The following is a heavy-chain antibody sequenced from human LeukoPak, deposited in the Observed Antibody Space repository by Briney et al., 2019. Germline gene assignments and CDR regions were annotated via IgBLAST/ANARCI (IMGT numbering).Heavy chain of an antibody. CDR3: VRVGAITRGFDH. D-gene: IGHD1-26*01. CDR1: GGSINSYY. CDR2: IYYTGNT. J-gene: IGHJ4*02. V-gene: IGHV4-59*01. Sequence: SETLSLTCTVSGGSINSYYWSWIRQPPGNGLEWVGYIYYTGNTYYSPSLKSRVSISVDTSKNQFSLNLNSVTAADTAVYYCVRVGAITRGFDHWGQGALVTVSS.